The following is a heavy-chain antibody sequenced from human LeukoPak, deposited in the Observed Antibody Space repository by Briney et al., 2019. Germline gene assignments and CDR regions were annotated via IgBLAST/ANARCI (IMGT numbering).Heavy chain of an antibody. J-gene: IGHJ6*03. CDR2: MNPYNGNT. D-gene: IGHD3-10*01. Sequence: ASVKESCKSSAYTFTSYDINWVRQATGQGLEWMGWMNPYNGNTGYAQKFGGRVIMTRDTSISTAYSEVSSLTSEDTAVYYCARAAVSLHPSHYFYMDVWGKGTTVTVSS. CDR1: AYTFTSYD. V-gene: IGHV1-8*01. CDR3: ARAAVSLHPSHYFYMDV.